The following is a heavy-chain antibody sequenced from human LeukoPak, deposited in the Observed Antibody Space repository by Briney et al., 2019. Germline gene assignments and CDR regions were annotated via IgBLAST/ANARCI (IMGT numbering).Heavy chain of an antibody. V-gene: IGHV4-59*01. CDR2: IYYSGST. J-gene: IGHJ3*02. CDR3: GGERVAVALGAFDI. D-gene: IGHD5-12*01. CDR1: GGSISSYY. Sequence: SETLSLICTVSGGSISSYYWSWIRQPPGKGLEWIGYIYYSGSTNYNPSPKSRVTISVDTSTNQFSLQLSSVTAADTAEYYWGGERVAVALGAFDIWGQGTMVTVSS.